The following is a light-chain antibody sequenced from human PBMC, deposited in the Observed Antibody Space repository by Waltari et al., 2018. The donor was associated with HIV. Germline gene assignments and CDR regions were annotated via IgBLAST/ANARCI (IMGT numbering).Light chain of an antibody. CDR1: SNDVGAYSY. J-gene: IGLJ2*01. CDR2: DVS. V-gene: IGLV2-14*03. Sequence: QSALTQPASVSGSPGQSITISCTGTSNDVGAYSYVSWYQQHPGEAPKLMIFDVSNRPSGVSNRFSGSKSANTAFLTISGLQAEYEADYYCSSYTSRSTVLFGRGTTLTVL. CDR3: SSYTSRSTVL.